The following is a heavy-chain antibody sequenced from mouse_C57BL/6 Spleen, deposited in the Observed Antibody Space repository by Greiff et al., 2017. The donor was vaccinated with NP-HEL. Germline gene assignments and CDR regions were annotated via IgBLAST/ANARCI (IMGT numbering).Heavy chain of an antibody. J-gene: IGHJ2*01. CDR3: TRDLGYYGNSSYYFDY. CDR1: GFTFSSYV. V-gene: IGHV5-9-1*02. D-gene: IGHD1-1*01. CDR2: ISSGGDYF. Sequence: EVKLMESGEGLVKPGGSLTISCAASGFTFSSYVMSWVRQTPEKRLEWVAYISSGGDYFYYADTVKGRFTISHANARHTLYLQMSSLKCEDTAMYYCTRDLGYYGNSSYYFDYWGQVTTLTVSS.